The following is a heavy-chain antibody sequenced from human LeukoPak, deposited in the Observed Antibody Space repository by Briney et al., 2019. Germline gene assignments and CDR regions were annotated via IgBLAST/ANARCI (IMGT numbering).Heavy chain of an antibody. CDR1: GYTFTSYA. CDR3: ARDHYYDSLGYFDI. CDR2: ISAYNGNT. V-gene: IGHV1-18*01. J-gene: IGHJ3*02. D-gene: IGHD3-22*01. Sequence: ASVKVSCKASGYTFTSYAMNWVRQAPGQGPEWMGWISAYNGNTNYAQKLQGRVTMTTDTSTSTAYMELRSLRSDDTAVYYCARDHYYDSLGYFDIWGQGTMVTVSS.